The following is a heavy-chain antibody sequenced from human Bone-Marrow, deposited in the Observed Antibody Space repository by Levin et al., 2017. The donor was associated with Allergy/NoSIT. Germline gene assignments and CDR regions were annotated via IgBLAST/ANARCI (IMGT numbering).Heavy chain of an antibody. Sequence: GGSLRLSCAASGFTFSGSAMHWVRQASGKGLEWVGRIRSKANSYATAYAASVKGRFTISRDDSKNTAYLQMNSLKTEDTAVYYCTRLTDPRRGYYGSGAGYPWGQGTLVTVSS. CDR3: TRLTDPRRGYYGSGAGYP. D-gene: IGHD3-10*01. CDR2: IRSKANSYAT. J-gene: IGHJ5*02. V-gene: IGHV3-73*01. CDR1: GFTFSGSA.